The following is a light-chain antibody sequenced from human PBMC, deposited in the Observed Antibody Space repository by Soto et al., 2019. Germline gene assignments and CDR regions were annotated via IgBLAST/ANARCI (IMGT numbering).Light chain of an antibody. Sequence: QSVLTQSPSASASLGASVKLTCTLSSGHSSYAIAWHQQKPEKGPRYLMKLNSDGSHSKGDGIPDRFSGSSSGAERYLTISSLQSDDEADYYCQTWGTGTVVFGGGTKVTVL. CDR3: QTWGTGTVV. CDR1: SGHSSYA. V-gene: IGLV4-69*01. J-gene: IGLJ2*01. CDR2: LNSDGSH.